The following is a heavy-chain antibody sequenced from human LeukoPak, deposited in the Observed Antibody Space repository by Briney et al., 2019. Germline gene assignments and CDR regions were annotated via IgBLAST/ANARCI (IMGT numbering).Heavy chain of an antibody. J-gene: IGHJ3*02. CDR2: IRSRSSTI. CDR1: GFTFSSYS. D-gene: IGHD3-10*01. Sequence: GGSLRLSCAASGFTFSSYSMNGVRQAPGKGREGVSYIRSRSSTIYYADSVKGRFTTSRDNPKTPLYLKINRLRAEDTAVYYCARGFDRVDDLLDAFDIWGQGTMVTVSS. V-gene: IGHV3-48*01. CDR3: ARGFDRVDDLLDAFDI.